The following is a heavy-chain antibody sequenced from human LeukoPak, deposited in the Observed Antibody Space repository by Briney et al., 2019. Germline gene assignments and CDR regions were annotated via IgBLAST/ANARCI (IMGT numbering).Heavy chain of an antibody. CDR1: GYTFTGYY. CDR3: ARADALGDWFDP. V-gene: IGHV1-2*02. CDR2: INPNSGGT. Sequence: ASVKVSCKASGYTFTGYYMHWVRQAPGQGLEWMGWINPNSGGTNYAQKFQGRVTMTRDTSISTAYMELSRLRSDDTAAYYCARADALGDWFDPWGQGTLVTVSS. J-gene: IGHJ5*02. D-gene: IGHD3-16*01.